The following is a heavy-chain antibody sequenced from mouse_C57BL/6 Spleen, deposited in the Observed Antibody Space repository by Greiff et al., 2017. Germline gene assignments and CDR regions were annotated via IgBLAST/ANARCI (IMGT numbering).Heavy chain of an antibody. V-gene: IGHV1-80*01. CDR3: ASYDYDESYYAMDY. CDR1: GYAFSSYW. Sequence: QVQLKESGAELVKPGASVKISYKASGYAFSSYWMNWVKQRPGKGLEWIGQIYPGDGDTNYNGKFKGKATLTADKSSSTVYMQLSSLTSEDSAVYFCASYDYDESYYAMDYWGQGTSVTVSS. J-gene: IGHJ4*01. D-gene: IGHD2-4*01. CDR2: IYPGDGDT.